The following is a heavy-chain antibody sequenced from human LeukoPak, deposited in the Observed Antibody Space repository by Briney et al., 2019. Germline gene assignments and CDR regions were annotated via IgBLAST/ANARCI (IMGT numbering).Heavy chain of an antibody. Sequence: GGSLRLSCAASGFTFSSYAMSWVRQAPGKGLEWVSAISGSGGSTYYADSVKGRFTISRDNSKNTLYLQMNSLRAEDTVVYYCAKGVFLEWLLPSYYYYYGMDVWGQGTTVTVSS. CDR2: ISGSGGST. D-gene: IGHD3-3*01. V-gene: IGHV3-23*01. CDR1: GFTFSSYA. J-gene: IGHJ6*02. CDR3: AKGVFLEWLLPSYYYYYGMDV.